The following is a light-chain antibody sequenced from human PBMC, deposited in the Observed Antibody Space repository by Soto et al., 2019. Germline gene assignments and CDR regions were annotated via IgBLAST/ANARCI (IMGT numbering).Light chain of an antibody. V-gene: IGKV3-20*01. J-gene: IGKJ1*01. CDR2: GAS. CDR3: QPYGSSPPG. CDR1: QSVSSSY. Sequence: EIVLTQSPGTLSLSPGERATLSCRASQSVSSSYLAWYQQKPGQAPRLLIYGASSRATGIPDRFSGSGSGTDFTLTISRLEPEDFAVYYCQPYGSSPPGFGQGTKVEIK.